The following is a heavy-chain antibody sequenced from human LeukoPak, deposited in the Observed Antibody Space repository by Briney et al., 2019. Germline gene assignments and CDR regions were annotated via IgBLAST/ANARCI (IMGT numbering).Heavy chain of an antibody. J-gene: IGHJ4*02. D-gene: IGHD3-10*01. CDR2: INPNSGGT. CDR3: ARDKGYYYGSKTFDY. Sequence: GASVKVSCKASGYTFTGYYMHWVRQAPGQGLEWMGWINPNSGGTNCAQKFQGRVTMTRDTSISTAYMELSRLRSDDTAVYYCARDKGYYYGSKTFDYWGQGTLVTISS. V-gene: IGHV1-2*02. CDR1: GYTFTGYY.